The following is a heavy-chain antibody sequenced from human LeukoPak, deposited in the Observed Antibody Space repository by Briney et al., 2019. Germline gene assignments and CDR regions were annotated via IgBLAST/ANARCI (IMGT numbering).Heavy chain of an antibody. V-gene: IGHV1-24*01. J-gene: IGHJ4*02. CDR1: GYTLTELS. Sequence: VSVKVSCKVSGYTLTELSMHWVRQAPGKGLEWMGGFGPEDGETICAQKFQGRVTMTEDTSTDTAYMELSSLRSEDTAVYYCATDGGYGDYPFDYWGQGTLVTVFS. D-gene: IGHD4-17*01. CDR2: FGPEDGET. CDR3: ATDGGYGDYPFDY.